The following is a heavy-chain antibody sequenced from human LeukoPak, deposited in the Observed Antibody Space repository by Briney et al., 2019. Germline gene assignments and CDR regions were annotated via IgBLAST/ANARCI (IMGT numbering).Heavy chain of an antibody. V-gene: IGHV3-23*01. CDR1: GFTFSSYA. J-gene: IGHJ4*02. CDR2: STGSGGTT. Sequence: PGGSLRLSCAASGFTFSSYAMTWVRQAPGRGLEWVSASTGSGGTTYYADSVMGRVTISRDNSKNTLYLQMNSLRAEDTAVYYCAKDPYSSSGAHYFDYWGQGTLVTVSS. D-gene: IGHD6-6*01. CDR3: AKDPYSSSGAHYFDY.